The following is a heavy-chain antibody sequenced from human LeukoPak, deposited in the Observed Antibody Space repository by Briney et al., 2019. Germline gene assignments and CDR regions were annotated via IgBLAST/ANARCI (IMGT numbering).Heavy chain of an antibody. CDR1: GGSISSSPYY. Sequence: RASETLSLTCTVSGGSISSSPYYWGWIRQPPGKGLEWIGSIYYSGTTHYNPSLESRVTISVDTSKNQFSLKLASVTAADTAIYYCAKGAGGFSYYNWSDPWGQGTLVTVSS. V-gene: IGHV4-39*07. CDR2: IYYSGTT. D-gene: IGHD5-18*01. J-gene: IGHJ5*02. CDR3: AKGAGGFSYYNWSDP.